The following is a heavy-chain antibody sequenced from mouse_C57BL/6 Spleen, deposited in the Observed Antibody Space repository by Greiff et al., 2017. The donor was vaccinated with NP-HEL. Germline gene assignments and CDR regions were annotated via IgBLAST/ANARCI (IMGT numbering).Heavy chain of an antibody. CDR2: INPNNGGT. V-gene: IGHV1-26*01. D-gene: IGHD2-4*01. J-gene: IGHJ3*01. Sequence: EVQLQQSGPELVKPGASVKISCKASGYTFTDYYMNWVKQSHGKSLEWIGDINPNNGGTSYNQKFKGKATLTVDKSSSTAYMELRSLTSEDSAVYYCARGDYDKGGFAYWGQGTLVTVSA. CDR1: GYTFTDYY. CDR3: ARGDYDKGGFAY.